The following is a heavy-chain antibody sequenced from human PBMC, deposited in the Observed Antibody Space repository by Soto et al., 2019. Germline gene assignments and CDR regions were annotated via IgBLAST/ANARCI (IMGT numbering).Heavy chain of an antibody. CDR1: GFTFSSYG. Sequence: QVQLVESGGGVVQPGRSLRLSCAASGFTFSSYGMHWVRQAPGKGLEWVAVISYDGSNKYYADSVKGRFTISRDNSKNTLYLQMNSLRAEDTAVYYCAKDIDLNYDFPDYLCQGNLVTVSS. CDR2: ISYDGSNK. J-gene: IGHJ4*02. V-gene: IGHV3-30*18. CDR3: AKDIDLNYDFPDY. D-gene: IGHD3-3*01.